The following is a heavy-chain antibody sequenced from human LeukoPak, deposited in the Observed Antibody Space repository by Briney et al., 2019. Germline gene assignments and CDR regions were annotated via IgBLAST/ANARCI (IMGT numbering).Heavy chain of an antibody. J-gene: IGHJ4*02. D-gene: IGHD2-15*01. CDR2: ISAYNGNT. V-gene: IGHV1-18*01. CDR3: ARADIGYPEYYFDY. CDR1: GYTFTAYG. Sequence: ASVKVSCKASGYTFTAYGISWVRQAPGQGLEWMGWISAYNGNTMYAQKFQGRVTITRNTSISTAYMELSSLRSEDTAVYYCARADIGYPEYYFDYWGQGTLVTVSS.